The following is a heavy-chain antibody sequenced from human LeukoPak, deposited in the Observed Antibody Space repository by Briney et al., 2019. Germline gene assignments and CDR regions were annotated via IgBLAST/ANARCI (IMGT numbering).Heavy chain of an antibody. Sequence: GGSLRLSWAASGFTFSSYAMSWIRQVPEKGLEWVSAISTTTYYADFVEGRFTISRDNSKNTLYLQMNSLRAEDTAVYYCAKPIGPRYGDYHNSCFDSWGQGTLVTVSS. D-gene: IGHD4-17*01. CDR1: GFTFSSYA. CDR3: AKPIGPRYGDYHNSCFDS. J-gene: IGHJ5*01. CDR2: ISTTT. V-gene: IGHV3-23*01.